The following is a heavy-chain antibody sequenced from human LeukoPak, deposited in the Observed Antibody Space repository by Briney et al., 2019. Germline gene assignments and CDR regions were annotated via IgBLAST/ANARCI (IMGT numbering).Heavy chain of an antibody. CDR2: IWYDGSNK. D-gene: IGHD3-10*01. CDR3: ARGGSGCDDAFDI. CDR1: GFTFSSYG. Sequence: GGSLRLSCAASGFTFSSYGMHWVRQAPGKGLEWVAVIWYDGSNKYYADSVKGRFTISRDNSKNTLYLQMNSLRAEDTAVYYCARGGSGCDDAFDIWGQGTMVTVSS. V-gene: IGHV3-33*01. J-gene: IGHJ3*02.